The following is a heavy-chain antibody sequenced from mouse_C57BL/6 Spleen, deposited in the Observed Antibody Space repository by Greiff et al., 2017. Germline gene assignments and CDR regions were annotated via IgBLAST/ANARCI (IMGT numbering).Heavy chain of an antibody. V-gene: IGHV1-62-2*01. D-gene: IGHD2-4*01. CDR1: GYTFTEYT. CDR3: ARHEVGDYDYDRGYYFDY. J-gene: IGHJ2*01. Sequence: QVQLQQSGAELVKPGASVKLSCKASGYTFTEYTIHWVKQRSGQGLEWIGWFYPGSGSIKYNEKFKDKATLTADKSSSTVYMELSRLTSEDSAVYFCARHEVGDYDYDRGYYFDYWGQGTTLTVSS. CDR2: FYPGSGSI.